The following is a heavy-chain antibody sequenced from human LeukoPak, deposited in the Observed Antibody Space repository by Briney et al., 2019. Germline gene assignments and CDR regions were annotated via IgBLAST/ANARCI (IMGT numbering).Heavy chain of an antibody. V-gene: IGHV4-34*01. Sequence: SETLSLTCAVYGGSFSGYYWSWIRQPPGKGLEWIGEINHSGSTNYNPSLKSRVTMSLDTSKNQFSLKLSSVTAADTAVYYCARKALPGNWFDPWAREPWSPSPQ. J-gene: IGHJ5*02. CDR3: ARKALPGNWFDP. CDR2: INHSGST. CDR1: GGSFSGYY.